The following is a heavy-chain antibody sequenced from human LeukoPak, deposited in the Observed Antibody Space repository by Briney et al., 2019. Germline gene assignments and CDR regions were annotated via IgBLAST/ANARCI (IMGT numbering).Heavy chain of an antibody. CDR3: ARESVAVDIVVVVAAYGMDV. CDR1: GGTFISYA. V-gene: IGHV1-69*13. D-gene: IGHD2-15*01. J-gene: IGHJ6*04. CDR2: IIPIFGTA. Sequence: SVKVSCKASGGTFISYAISWVRQAPGQGLEGMGGIIPIFGTANYAQKFQGRVTITADESTSTAYMELSSLRSEDTAVYYCARESVAVDIVVVVAAYGMDVWGKGTTVTVSS.